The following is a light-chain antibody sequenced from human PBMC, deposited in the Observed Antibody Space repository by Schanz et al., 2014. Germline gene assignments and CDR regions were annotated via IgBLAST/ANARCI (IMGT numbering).Light chain of an antibody. CDR3: QQYGNSPLT. Sequence: EIVLTQSPGTLSLSPGERATLSCRASQSVSSTYLAWYQQKPGQAPWLLIYGASSRATGIPDRFSGSGSGTDFTLTISRLEAEDFAVYYCQQYGNSPLTFGGGTKVEIK. CDR1: QSVSSTY. V-gene: IGKV3-20*01. J-gene: IGKJ4*01. CDR2: GAS.